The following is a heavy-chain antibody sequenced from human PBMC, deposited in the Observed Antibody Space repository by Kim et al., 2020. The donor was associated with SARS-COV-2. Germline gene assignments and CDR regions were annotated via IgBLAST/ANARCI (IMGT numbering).Heavy chain of an antibody. Sequence: GGSLRLSCAASGFPFITYEMNWFRQTPGEGLEWVSHISRSGSTMYYADSVKGRFTISRDKAKNALYLQINSLRAEDTAVYYCTKGLTDYYYYGMDVWGQGTTVTVSS. D-gene: IGHD7-27*01. V-gene: IGHV3-48*03. J-gene: IGHJ6*02. CDR3: TKGLTDYYYYGMDV. CDR1: GFPFITYE. CDR2: ISRSGSTM.